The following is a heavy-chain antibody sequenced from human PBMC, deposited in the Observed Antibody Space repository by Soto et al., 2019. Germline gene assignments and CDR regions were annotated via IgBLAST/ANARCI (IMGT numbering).Heavy chain of an antibody. CDR2: IYYRGST. CDR3: ARRAPGDFDTPFDY. D-gene: IGHD2-15*01. CDR1: GYSINSVNW. J-gene: IGHJ4*01. Sequence: QVQLQESGPGLLKPSDTLSLTCAVSGYSINSVNWWGWVRQPPGKGLEWIGYIYYRGSTYYNASLKSRVTMSLDRSKNQFSLKLSSVTAVDTAVYYCARRAPGDFDTPFDYWGHGTLVTVSS. V-gene: IGHV4-28*01.